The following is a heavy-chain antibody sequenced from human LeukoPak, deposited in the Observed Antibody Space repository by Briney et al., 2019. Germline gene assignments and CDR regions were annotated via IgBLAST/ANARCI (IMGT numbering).Heavy chain of an antibody. D-gene: IGHD2-15*01. Sequence: ASVKVSCKASGYTFTSYYMHWVRQAPGQGLEWMGIINPSGGSTSYAQKFQGRVTMTRDTSTSTVYMELSSLRSEDTAVYYCARVRFVVVVAIPASWFDPWGQGTLVTVSS. V-gene: IGHV1-46*01. CDR3: ARVRFVVVVAIPASWFDP. CDR1: GYTFTSYY. CDR2: INPSGGST. J-gene: IGHJ5*02.